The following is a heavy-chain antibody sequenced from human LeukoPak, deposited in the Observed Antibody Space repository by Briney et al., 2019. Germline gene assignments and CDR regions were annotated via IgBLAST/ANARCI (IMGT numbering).Heavy chain of an antibody. Sequence: SETLSLTCAAYGGSFSGYYWGWIRQPPGKGLEWIGEINHSGSTNYNPSLKSRVTISVDTSKNQFSLKLSSVTAADTAVYYCARVKLITGTTSFDIWGQGTMVTVSS. CDR1: GGSFSGYY. CDR2: INHSGST. V-gene: IGHV4-34*01. D-gene: IGHD1-7*01. CDR3: ARVKLITGTTSFDI. J-gene: IGHJ3*02.